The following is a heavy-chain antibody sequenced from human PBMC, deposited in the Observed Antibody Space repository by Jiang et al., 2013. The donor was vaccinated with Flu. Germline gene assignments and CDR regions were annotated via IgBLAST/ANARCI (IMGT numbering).Heavy chain of an antibody. D-gene: IGHD5-18*01. CDR1: GYSFTSHW. J-gene: IGHJ6*02. CDR2: IDPSDSYT. Sequence: VQLVESGAEVKKPGESLRISCKGSGYSFTSHWISWVRQMPGKGLEWMGRIDPSDSYTNYSPSFQGHVTISADKSISTAYLQWSSLKASDTAMYYCARHIYSYGRTAELYYYYGMDVWGQGTTVTVSS. CDR3: ARHIYSYGRTAELYYYYGMDV. V-gene: IGHV5-10-1*03.